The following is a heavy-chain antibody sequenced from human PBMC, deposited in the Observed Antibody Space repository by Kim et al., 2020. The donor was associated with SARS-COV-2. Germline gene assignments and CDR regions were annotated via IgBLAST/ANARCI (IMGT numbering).Heavy chain of an antibody. CDR2: IYYSGST. Sequence: SETLSLTCTVSGGSISSSSYYWGWIRQPPGKGLEWIGSIYYSGSTYYNPSLKSRVTISVDTSKNQFSLKLSSVTAADTAVYYCARGGDGPGLLWFGELWDYYYGMDVWGQGTTVTVSS. D-gene: IGHD3-10*01. CDR3: ARGGDGPGLLWFGELWDYYYGMDV. V-gene: IGHV4-39*01. J-gene: IGHJ6*02. CDR1: GGSISSSSYY.